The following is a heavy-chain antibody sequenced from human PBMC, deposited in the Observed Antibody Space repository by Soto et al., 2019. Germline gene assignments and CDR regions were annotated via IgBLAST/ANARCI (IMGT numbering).Heavy chain of an antibody. CDR1: GGSFSGYS. CDR2: INHSGRT. CDR3: ARGLWFGELSNWFDP. J-gene: IGHJ5*02. V-gene: IGHV4-34*01. D-gene: IGHD3-10*01. Sequence: ETLSLTCAVYGGSFSGYSWSWIRQPPGKGLEWIGEINHSGRTNYNPSLKSRVTISVDTSKNQFPLKLTSVTAADTAVYYCARGLWFGELSNWFDPWGQGSMVTVSS.